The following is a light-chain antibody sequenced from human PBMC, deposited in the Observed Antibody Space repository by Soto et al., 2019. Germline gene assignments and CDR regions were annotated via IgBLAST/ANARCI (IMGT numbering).Light chain of an antibody. Sequence: QSALTQPRSVSGSPGQSVTISYTGTNSDVGHYNYVSWYQQHPGKAPKLIIFDVDKRPSGVPDRFSGSKSGNTASLTISGLQAEDEADYYCCSYAGSSWIFGGGTKLTVL. CDR1: NSDVGHYNY. CDR3: CSYAGSSWI. V-gene: IGLV2-11*01. CDR2: DVD. J-gene: IGLJ2*01.